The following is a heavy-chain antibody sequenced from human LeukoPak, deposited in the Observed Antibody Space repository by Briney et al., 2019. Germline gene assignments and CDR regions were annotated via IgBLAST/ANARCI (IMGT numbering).Heavy chain of an antibody. CDR1: GFTFGDYL. D-gene: IGHD3-10*01. J-gene: IGHJ6*03. Sequence: GGSLRLSCTASGFTFGDYLMSWFRQAPGKGPEWASVIYDGGDTDYADSVKGRFTISRDNSKDTLFLQMNSLRAEDTAVYCCARVEASEGYYGSYHYYYMDVWGKGTTVTVSS. CDR2: IYDGGDT. CDR3: ARVEASEGYYGSYHYYYMDV. V-gene: IGHV3-66*02.